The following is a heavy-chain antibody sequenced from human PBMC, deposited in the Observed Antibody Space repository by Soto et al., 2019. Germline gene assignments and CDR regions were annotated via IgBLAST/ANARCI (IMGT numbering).Heavy chain of an antibody. Sequence: SETLSLTCAVYGGSFSGYYWSWIRQPPGKGLEWIGEINHSGSTNYNPSLKSRVTISVDTSKNQFSLKLSSVTAADTAVYYCARVLLRIAVAGPPWGQGTLVTVSS. V-gene: IGHV4-34*01. CDR3: ARVLLRIAVAGPP. J-gene: IGHJ5*02. D-gene: IGHD6-19*01. CDR1: GGSFSGYY. CDR2: INHSGST.